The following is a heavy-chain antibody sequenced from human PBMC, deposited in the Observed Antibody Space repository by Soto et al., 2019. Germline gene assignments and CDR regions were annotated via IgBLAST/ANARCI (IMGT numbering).Heavy chain of an antibody. D-gene: IGHD1-1*01. V-gene: IGHV4-59*08. Sequence: SETLSLTCTVSGDSMNNYYWSWIRQPPGKGLEWIGYIYYSGSTNYNPSLKSRVTISVDTSKNQFSLKLSSVTAADTAVYYCARHSNEYRKSLDYWGQGTLVTVSS. CDR3: ARHSNEYRKSLDY. CDR2: IYYSGST. CDR1: GDSMNNYY. J-gene: IGHJ4*02.